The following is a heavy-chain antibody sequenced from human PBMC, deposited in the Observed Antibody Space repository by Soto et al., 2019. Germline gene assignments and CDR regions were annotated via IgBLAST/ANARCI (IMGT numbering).Heavy chain of an antibody. CDR3: ARDYGYVVDY. V-gene: IGHV1-18*01. CDR1: GYTFTSYG. J-gene: IGHJ4*02. D-gene: IGHD5-12*01. Sequence: ASVKVSCKASGYTFTSYGTSWVRQAPGQGLEWMAWISAYNGNTFYAQKFQGRVTMTTDTSTNTAYMELRSLRSDDTALYYCARDYGYVVDYWGQGTLVTVSS. CDR2: ISAYNGNT.